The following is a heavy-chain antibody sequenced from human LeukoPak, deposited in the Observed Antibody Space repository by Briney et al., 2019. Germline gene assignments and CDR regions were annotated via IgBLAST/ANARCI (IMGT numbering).Heavy chain of an antibody. V-gene: IGHV1-18*01. D-gene: IGHD2-2*01. CDR1: GYTFTSYG. CDR2: ISAYNGNT. J-gene: IGHJ3*02. Sequence: GASVKVSCKASGYTFTSYGISWVRQAPGQGLEWMGWISAYNGNTNYAQKLQGRVTMTTDTSTSTAYMELSSLRSEDTAVYYCARSGLYDQLLSPLHPINAFDIWGQGTMVTVSS. CDR3: ARSGLYDQLLSPLHPINAFDI.